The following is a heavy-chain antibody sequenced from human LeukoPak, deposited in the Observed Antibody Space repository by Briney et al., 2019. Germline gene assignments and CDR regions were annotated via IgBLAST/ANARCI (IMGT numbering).Heavy chain of an antibody. CDR2: IYHSGST. Sequence: SGTLSLTCAVSGGSISSSNWWSWVRQPPGKGREGSGEIYHSGSTNYNPSLKSRVTISVDKSKNQFSLKLSSVTAADTAVYYCARRSYNWNSDAFDIWGQGTMVTVSS. CDR1: GGSISSSNW. D-gene: IGHD1-7*01. J-gene: IGHJ3*02. CDR3: ARRSYNWNSDAFDI. V-gene: IGHV4-4*02.